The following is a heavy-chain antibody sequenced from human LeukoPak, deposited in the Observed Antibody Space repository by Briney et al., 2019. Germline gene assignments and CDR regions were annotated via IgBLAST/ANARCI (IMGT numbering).Heavy chain of an antibody. D-gene: IGHD5-24*01. V-gene: IGHV3-30*18. J-gene: IGHJ4*02. CDR2: ISYDGSNK. CDR1: GCTFSSYG. Sequence: GGSLRLSCAASGCTFSSYGMHWVRQAPGKGLEWVAVISYDGSNKYYADSVKGRFTISRDNSKNTLYLQMNSLRAEDTAVYYCAKGGGDGYRWGQGTLVTVSS. CDR3: AKGGGDGYR.